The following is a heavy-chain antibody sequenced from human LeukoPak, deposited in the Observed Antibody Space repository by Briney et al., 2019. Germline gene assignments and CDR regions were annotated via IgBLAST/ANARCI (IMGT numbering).Heavy chain of an antibody. CDR1: GFTLRSYW. V-gene: IGHV3-7*04. CDR3: ARDFGYF. D-gene: IGHD3-10*01. Sequence: GGSLRLSCAASGFTLRSYWMSWVRQAPGRGLEWVANIKQDGSEKYYVDSVKGRFTISRDNAKNSLYLQMNSLRAEDTAVYYCARDFGYFWGQGTLVTVSS. J-gene: IGHJ4*02. CDR2: IKQDGSEK.